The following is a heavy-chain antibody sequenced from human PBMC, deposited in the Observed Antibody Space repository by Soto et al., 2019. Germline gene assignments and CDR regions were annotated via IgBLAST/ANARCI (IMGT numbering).Heavy chain of an antibody. Sequence: ASVKVSCKASGYTFTGYYMHWVRQAPGQGLEWMGWINPNSGGTNYAQKFQGRVTMTRDTSISTAYMELSRLRSDDTAVYYCARPNTAMGNFDYWGQGTLVTVSS. J-gene: IGHJ4*02. V-gene: IGHV1-2*02. CDR2: INPNSGGT. D-gene: IGHD5-18*01. CDR1: GYTFTGYY. CDR3: ARPNTAMGNFDY.